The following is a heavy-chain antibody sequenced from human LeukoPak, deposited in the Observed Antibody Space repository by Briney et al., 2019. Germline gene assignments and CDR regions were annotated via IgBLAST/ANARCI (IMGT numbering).Heavy chain of an antibody. J-gene: IGHJ5*02. V-gene: IGHV1-69*06. CDR1: GGTFSSYA. D-gene: IGHD3-10*01. CDR3: ARSTWDYYGSGSYYTLGWFDP. Sequence: ASVKVSCKASGGTFSSYAISWVRQAPGQGLEWMGGIIRILGTANYAQKFQGRVTIIADKSTSTAYMELSSLRSEDTAVYYCARSTWDYYGSGSYYTLGWFDPWGQGTLVTVSS. CDR2: IIRILGTA.